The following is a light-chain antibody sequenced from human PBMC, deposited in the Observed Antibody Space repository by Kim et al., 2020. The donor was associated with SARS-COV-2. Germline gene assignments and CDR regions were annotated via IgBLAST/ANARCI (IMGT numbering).Light chain of an antibody. CDR1: SSNIGAGYP. CDR2: GNS. CDR3: QSYDSTLSAVV. V-gene: IGLV1-40*01. J-gene: IGLJ2*01. Sequence: QRVTVSCTGSSSNIGAGYPVHWYQQLPGTAPKVLIYGNSNRPLGVPDRFSGSKSGTSASLAITGLQAEDEADYYCQSYDSTLSAVVFGGGTQLTVL.